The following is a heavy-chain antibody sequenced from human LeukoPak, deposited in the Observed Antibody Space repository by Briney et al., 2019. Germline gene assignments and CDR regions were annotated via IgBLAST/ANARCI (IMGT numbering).Heavy chain of an antibody. CDR1: GGTFSSYT. D-gene: IGHD3-22*01. CDR2: IIPILGIA. V-gene: IGHV1-69*02. J-gene: IGHJ4*02. CDR3: ATPPRYYDSSGYTY. Sequence: SVKVSCKASGGTFSSYTISWVRQAPGQGLEWMGRIIPILGIANYAQKFQGRVTITADKSTSTAYMELSSLRSEDTAVYYCATPPRYYDSSGYTYWGQGTLVTVSS.